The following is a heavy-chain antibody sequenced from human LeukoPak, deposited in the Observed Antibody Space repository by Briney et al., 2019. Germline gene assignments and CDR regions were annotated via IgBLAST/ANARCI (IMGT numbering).Heavy chain of an antibody. D-gene: IGHD2-2*01. V-gene: IGHV3-74*01. CDR3: ARVRHCSTTRCYRGGDY. Sequence: PGGSLRLSCTASGFTFSSYSMHWVRQAPGKGLVWVSRISSDGSRTNYADSVKGRFTISRDNAKNTLYLQMNSLRAEDTAVYFCARVRHCSTTRCYRGGDYWGQGALVTVSS. CDR1: GFTFSSYS. CDR2: ISSDGSRT. J-gene: IGHJ4*02.